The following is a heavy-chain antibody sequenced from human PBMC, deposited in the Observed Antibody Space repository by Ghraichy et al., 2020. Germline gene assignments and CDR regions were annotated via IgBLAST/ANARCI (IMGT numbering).Heavy chain of an antibody. CDR1: GGSISSGGYY. D-gene: IGHD3-3*01. V-gene: IGHV4-31*03. Sequence: SETLSLTCTVSGGSISSGGYYWSWIRQHPGKGLEWIGYIYYSGSTYYNPSLKSRVTISVDTSKNQFSLKLSSVTAADTAVYYCARAHDFWSGYYITLPHMDVWGKGTTVTVSS. CDR2: IYYSGST. J-gene: IGHJ6*03. CDR3: ARAHDFWSGYYITLPHMDV.